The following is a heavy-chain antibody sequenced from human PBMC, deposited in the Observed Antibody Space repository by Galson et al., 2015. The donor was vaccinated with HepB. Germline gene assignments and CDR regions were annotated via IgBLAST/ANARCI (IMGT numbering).Heavy chain of an antibody. D-gene: IGHD3-9*01. CDR1: GYTFTSYG. CDR2: ISAYNGNT. CDR3: ARGQLLTISFYYYYGMDV. V-gene: IGHV1-18*01. J-gene: IGHJ6*02. Sequence: SVKVSCKASGYTFTSYGISWVRQAPGQGLEWMGWISAYNGNTNYAQKLQGRVTMTTDTSTSTDYMELRRLRSDDTAVYYCARGQLLTISFYYYYGMDVWGQGTTVTVSS.